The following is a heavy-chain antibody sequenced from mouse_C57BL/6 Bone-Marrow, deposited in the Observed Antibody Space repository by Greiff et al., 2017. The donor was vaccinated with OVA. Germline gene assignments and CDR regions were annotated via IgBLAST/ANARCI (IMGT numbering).Heavy chain of an antibody. CDR1: GFTFSSYT. D-gene: IGHD1-1*01. CDR3: ARRPNYYGSSYGDFDY. V-gene: IGHV5-9*01. J-gene: IGHJ2*01. CDR2: ISGGGGNT. Sequence: EVMLVESGGGLVKPGGSLKLSCAASGFTFSSYTMSWVRQTPEKRLEWVATISGGGGNTYYPDSVKGRFTISRDNAKNTLYLQMSSLRSEDTALYYCARRPNYYGSSYGDFDYWGQGTTLTVSS.